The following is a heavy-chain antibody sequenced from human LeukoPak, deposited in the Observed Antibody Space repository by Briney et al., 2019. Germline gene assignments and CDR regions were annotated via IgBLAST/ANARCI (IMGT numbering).Heavy chain of an antibody. CDR3: ARKYYYDSSGYANSFIWEPYYFDY. J-gene: IGHJ4*02. CDR1: GYTFTSYG. Sequence: ASVNVSCKASGYTFTSYGISWVRQAPGQGLEWMGWISAYNGNTNYAQKLQGRVTMTTDTSTSTAYMVLRSLRSDDTAVYYCARKYYYDSSGYANSFIWEPYYFDYWGQGTLVTVSS. D-gene: IGHD3-22*01. V-gene: IGHV1-18*01. CDR2: ISAYNGNT.